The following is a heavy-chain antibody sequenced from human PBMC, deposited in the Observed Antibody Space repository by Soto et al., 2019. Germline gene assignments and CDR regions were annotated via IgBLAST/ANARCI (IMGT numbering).Heavy chain of an antibody. Sequence: GGSXRLSCAASGFTFSSYAMSWVRQAPGKGLEWVSAISGSGGSTYYADSVKGRFTISRDNSKNTLYLQMNSLRAEDTAVYYCAKDLGITMIVVVPEFDYWGQGTLVTVSS. V-gene: IGHV3-23*01. CDR1: GFTFSSYA. J-gene: IGHJ4*02. D-gene: IGHD3-22*01. CDR3: AKDLGITMIVVVPEFDY. CDR2: ISGSGGST.